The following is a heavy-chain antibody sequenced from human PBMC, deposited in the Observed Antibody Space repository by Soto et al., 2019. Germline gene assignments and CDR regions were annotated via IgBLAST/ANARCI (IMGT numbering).Heavy chain of an antibody. CDR3: ARLDYYGSGSYSLAFDI. Sequence: SETLSLTCTVSGGSISSYYWSWIRQPPGKGLEWIGYIYYSGSTNYNPSLKSRVTISVDTSKNQFSLKLSSVTAADTAVYYCARLDYYGSGSYSLAFDIWGQGTMVTVPS. CDR1: GGSISSYY. CDR2: IYYSGST. J-gene: IGHJ3*02. D-gene: IGHD3-10*01. V-gene: IGHV4-59*01.